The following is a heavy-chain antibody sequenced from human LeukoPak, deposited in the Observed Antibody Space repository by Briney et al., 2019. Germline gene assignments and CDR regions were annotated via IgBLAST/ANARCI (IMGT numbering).Heavy chain of an antibody. Sequence: GGSLSLSCVASGFIFSNYDMTWVRHAPGKGLEWVSASGVDGAGKVYADSVKGRFTISRDNSKNTLYLQMNSLRAEDTAVYYCAKARYCSSTSCYVFEYWGQGTLVTVSS. J-gene: IGHJ4*02. V-gene: IGHV3-23*01. CDR1: GFIFSNYD. CDR3: AKARYCSSTSCYVFEY. D-gene: IGHD2-2*01. CDR2: SGVDGAGK.